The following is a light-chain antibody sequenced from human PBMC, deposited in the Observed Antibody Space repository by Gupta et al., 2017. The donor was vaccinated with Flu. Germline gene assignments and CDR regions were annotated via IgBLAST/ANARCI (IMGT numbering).Light chain of an antibody. CDR3: QHKDNHPRA. J-gene: IGKJ1*01. CDR1: QDISKY. V-gene: IGKV1-33*01. Sequence: DIKMTESPSSLSASVGDRVTITCQASQDISKYLNWYQQKPGKAPKLLIYDASNVETGVPSRFSGSGSGTDFTFTIXSLQPEDFATYYCQHKDNHPRALGXGTKVEIK. CDR2: DAS.